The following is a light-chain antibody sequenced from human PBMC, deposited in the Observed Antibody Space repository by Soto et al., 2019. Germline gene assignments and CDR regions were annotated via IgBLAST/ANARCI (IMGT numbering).Light chain of an antibody. Sequence: TQSPSTLSASVGDRVTITCRASQSISSSYLAWYQQKPGQAPRLLIYGASSRATGIPDRFSGSGSGTDFTLTISRLEPEDFAVYYCQQYGSSPRFTFGPGTKVDTK. J-gene: IGKJ3*01. CDR3: QQYGSSPRFT. CDR2: GAS. CDR1: QSISSSY. V-gene: IGKV3-20*01.